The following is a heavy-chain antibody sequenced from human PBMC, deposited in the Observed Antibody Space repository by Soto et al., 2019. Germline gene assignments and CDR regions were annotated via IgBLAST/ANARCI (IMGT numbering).Heavy chain of an antibody. V-gene: IGHV3-23*01. J-gene: IGHJ4*02. CDR1: GFTFSNYG. CDR3: AKIDKFNPLSSGWTHRFDY. D-gene: IGHD6-19*01. Sequence: EVQLLESGGGLVQPGGSLRLSCAASGFTFSNYGMTWVRQAPGKGLEWVSGMSRDGGVTDYTDSVKGRFTISRDSSKNQLSLQMQSLRAEDTAASYCAKIDKFNPLSSGWTHRFDYWGQGTLVTVSS. CDR2: MSRDGGVT.